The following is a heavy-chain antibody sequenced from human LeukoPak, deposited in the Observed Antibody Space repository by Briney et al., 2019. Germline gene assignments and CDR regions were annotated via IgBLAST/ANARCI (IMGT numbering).Heavy chain of an antibody. CDR3: ASPSSYDSSGYYYPFDY. V-gene: IGHV3-48*04. CDR2: ISNTGSPI. CDR1: GFTFSTYS. Sequence: GGSLRLSCAASGFTFSTYSMNWVRQAPGKGLEWVSYISNTGSPIYYADSVKGRFSISRDNARNSLYLQMNRLRGEDTAVYYCASPSSYDSSGYYYPFDYWGQGTLVTVSS. D-gene: IGHD3-22*01. J-gene: IGHJ4*02.